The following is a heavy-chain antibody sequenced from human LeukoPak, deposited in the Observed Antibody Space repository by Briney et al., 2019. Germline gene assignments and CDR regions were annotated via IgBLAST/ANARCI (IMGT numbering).Heavy chain of an antibody. V-gene: IGHV3-30*04. D-gene: IGHD2-21*02. Sequence: GGSLRLSSAGSGYTFSSYAVHWVRQAPGKGLAWVAVISYDGRNKYYADSVKGRFTISRDSTKSVLYLQMNSLRDEDTAVYYCATGDCGGDCYSSYFDYWGQGTLVTVSS. CDR1: GYTFSSYA. CDR3: ATGDCGGDCYSSYFDY. CDR2: ISYDGRNK. J-gene: IGHJ4*02.